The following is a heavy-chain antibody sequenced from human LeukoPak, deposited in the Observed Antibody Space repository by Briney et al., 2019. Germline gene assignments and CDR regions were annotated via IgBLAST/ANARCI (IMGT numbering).Heavy chain of an antibody. J-gene: IGHJ5*02. CDR3: VKDGYCGSARCYGWFDP. CDR1: GFTFSSYA. Sequence: PGRSLRLSCAASGFTFSSYALHWVRQAPGKGLEWVAIISYDGTDKYNADSVKGRFTISRDNSKNTLYLQMNSLKPEDTAVYYCVKDGYCGSARCYGWFDPWGQGTLVNVSS. V-gene: IGHV3-30*04. D-gene: IGHD2-2*03. CDR2: ISYDGTDK.